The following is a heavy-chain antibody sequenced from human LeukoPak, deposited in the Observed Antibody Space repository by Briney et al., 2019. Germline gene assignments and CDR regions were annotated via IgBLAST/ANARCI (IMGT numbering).Heavy chain of an antibody. D-gene: IGHD4-11*01. V-gene: IGHV3-23*01. J-gene: IGHJ3*02. CDR2: ISGSGGNT. Sequence: GGSLRLSCAASGFTFSSYAITWVRQAPGKGLEWVSAISGSGGNTYYADSVKGRFTISRDNSKNTLYLQMNILGAEDTAVYYCARASGGAPTIDIWGQGTMVTVSS. CDR1: GFTFSSYA. CDR3: ARASGGAPTIDI.